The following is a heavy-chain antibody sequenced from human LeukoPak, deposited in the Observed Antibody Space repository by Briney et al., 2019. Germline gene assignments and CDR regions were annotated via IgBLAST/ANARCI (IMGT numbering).Heavy chain of an antibody. J-gene: IGHJ6*03. Sequence: GGSLRLSCAASGFTFSSYSMNWVRKAPGKGLEWVSSISSSSSYIYYADSVKGRFTISRDNAKNSLYLQVNSLRVEDTAVYYCARDPHQWLENMDVWGKGTTVTVSS. CDR1: GFTFSSYS. V-gene: IGHV3-21*01. D-gene: IGHD6-19*01. CDR2: ISSSSSYI. CDR3: ARDPHQWLENMDV.